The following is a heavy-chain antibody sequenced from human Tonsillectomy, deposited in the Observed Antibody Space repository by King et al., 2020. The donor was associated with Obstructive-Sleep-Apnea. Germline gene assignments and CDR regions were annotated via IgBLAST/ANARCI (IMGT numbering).Heavy chain of an antibody. D-gene: IGHD6-13*01. CDR3: ARKQLVLNWFDP. Sequence: QLQESGPGLVKPSETLSLTCTVSGGSISSYYWSWIRQPPGKGLEWIGYIYYSGSTNYNPSLKSRVTISVDTSKNQFSLKLSSVTAADTAVYYCARKQLVLNWFDPWGQGTLVTVPS. CDR1: GGSISSYY. CDR2: IYYSGST. J-gene: IGHJ5*02. V-gene: IGHV4-59*01.